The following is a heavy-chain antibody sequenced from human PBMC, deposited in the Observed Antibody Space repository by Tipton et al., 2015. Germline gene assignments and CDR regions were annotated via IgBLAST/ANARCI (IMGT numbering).Heavy chain of an antibody. CDR1: GGSIRSYY. V-gene: IGHV4-4*07. J-gene: IGHJ5*02. CDR2: IHTSGST. D-gene: IGHD2-15*01. CDR3: TRKDIVGNWFDP. Sequence: TLSLTCTVSGGSIRSYYWSWIRQPAGKGLEWIGRIHTSGSTDYNPSLKSRVTMSVDTSKNQFSLKLSSVTAADTAVYYCTRKDIVGNWFDPWGQGILVTVSS.